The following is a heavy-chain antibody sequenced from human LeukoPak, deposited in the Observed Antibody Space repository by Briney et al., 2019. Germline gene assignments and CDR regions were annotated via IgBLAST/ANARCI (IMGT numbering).Heavy chain of an antibody. Sequence: SETLSLTCAVYGGSFSGYYWSWIRQPPGKGLEWIGEINHSGSTNYNPSLKSRVTISVDTSKNQFSLKLSSVTAADTAVYYCATAAAADSAEYFQHWGQGTLVTVSS. CDR1: GGSFSGYY. CDR3: ATAAAADSAEYFQH. D-gene: IGHD6-13*01. V-gene: IGHV4-34*01. CDR2: INHSGST. J-gene: IGHJ1*01.